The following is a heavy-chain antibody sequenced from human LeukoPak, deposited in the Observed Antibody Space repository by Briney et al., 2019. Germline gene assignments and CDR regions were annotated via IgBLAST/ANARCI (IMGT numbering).Heavy chain of an antibody. CDR2: INTSGSS. D-gene: IGHD6-6*01. CDR3: ARHTASTYSSSSDWFGP. V-gene: IGHV4-4*07. J-gene: IGHJ5*02. CDR1: GVSISSYY. Sequence: SETLSLTCTVSGVSISSYYWTWIRQPAGKGLEWIGRINTSGSSNYNPSLRSRVTIVVDTSKNQFSLNLDSVTAADTAVYYCARHTASTYSSSSDWFGPWGQGTLVTVSS.